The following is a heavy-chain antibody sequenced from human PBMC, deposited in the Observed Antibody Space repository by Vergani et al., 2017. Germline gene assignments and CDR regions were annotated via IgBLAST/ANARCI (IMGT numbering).Heavy chain of an antibody. CDR1: GFTFSNAW. CDR2: IKSKTDGGTT. V-gene: IGHV3-15*01. D-gene: IGHD6-19*01. J-gene: IGHJ5*02. CDR3: AKDWSNGGSGWYIISAQNWFDP. Sequence: EVQLVESGGGLVKPGGSLRLSCAASGFTFSNAWMSWVRQAPGKGLEWVGRIKSKTDGGTTDYAAPVKGRFTISRDDSKNTLYLQMNSLRAEDTAVYYCAKDWSNGGSGWYIISAQNWFDPWGQGTLVTVSS.